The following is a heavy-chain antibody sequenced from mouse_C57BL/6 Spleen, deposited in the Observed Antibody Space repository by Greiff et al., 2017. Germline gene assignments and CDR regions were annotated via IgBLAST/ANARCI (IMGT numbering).Heavy chain of an antibody. CDR3: ARSGTGTVFDY. V-gene: IGHV1-18*01. D-gene: IGHD4-1*01. CDR2: INPNNGGN. J-gene: IGHJ2*01. Sequence: EVQLQQSGPELVKPGASVKIPCKASGYTFTDYNMDWVKQSHGKSLEWIGDINPNNGGNIYNQKFKGKATLTVDKSSSTAYMELRSLTSEDTAVYYGARSGTGTVFDYWGQGTTLTVSS. CDR1: GYTFTDYN.